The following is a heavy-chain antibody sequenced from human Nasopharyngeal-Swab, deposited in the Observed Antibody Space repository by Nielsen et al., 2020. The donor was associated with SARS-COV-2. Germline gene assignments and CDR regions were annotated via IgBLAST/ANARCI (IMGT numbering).Heavy chain of an antibody. D-gene: IGHD2-2*01. CDR2: ISAYNGKT. V-gene: IGHV1-18*01. J-gene: IGHJ4*02. Sequence: ASVKVSCKASGYTFNSDGISWVRQAPGQGLEWMGWISAYNGKTNYAQNLQGRVTMTTDTSTSTAYMELRSLTSDDTAVYYCAREMPSSSPDYWGQGTLVTVSS. CDR1: GYTFNSDG. CDR3: AREMPSSSPDY.